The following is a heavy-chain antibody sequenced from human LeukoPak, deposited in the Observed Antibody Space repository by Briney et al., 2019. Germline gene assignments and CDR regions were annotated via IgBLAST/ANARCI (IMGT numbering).Heavy chain of an antibody. CDR2: INSGNSNT. CDR1: GYTLIQYA. Sequence: ASVKVSCKASGYTLIQYAMHWVRQAPGQRPEWMGWINSGNSNTKYDQKFQGRVTITRDTSANTAYMELSSLRSEDTAVYYCAREQWLGSFYYYYYGLDVWGQGTTVTVSS. CDR3: AREQWLGSFYYYYYGLDV. V-gene: IGHV1-3*04. D-gene: IGHD6-19*01. J-gene: IGHJ6*02.